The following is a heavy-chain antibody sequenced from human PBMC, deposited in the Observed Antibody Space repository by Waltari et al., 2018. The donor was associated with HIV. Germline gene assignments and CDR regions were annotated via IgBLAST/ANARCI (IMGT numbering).Heavy chain of an antibody. CDR3: AKLNTGSED. V-gene: IGHV3-23*01. CDR1: GFSFSTYG. CDR2: IGGIGATI. D-gene: IGHD3-10*01. Sequence: EVQLLESGGGLVQPGGSLRLSCAASGFSFSTYGMSWGRQATGRGLEWVSSIGGIGATIYYADSVKGRFTISRDNSRNILYLQMNSLRAEDTALYFCAKLNTGSEDWGQGTLVTVSS. J-gene: IGHJ4*02.